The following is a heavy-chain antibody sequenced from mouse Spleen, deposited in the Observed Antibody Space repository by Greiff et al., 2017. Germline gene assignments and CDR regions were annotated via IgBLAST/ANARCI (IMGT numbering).Heavy chain of an antibody. CDR1: GYAFSSSW. CDR3: ARVGVCGSSPYWYFDV. D-gene: IGHD1-1*01. V-gene: IGHV1-82*01. J-gene: IGHJ1*03. Sequence: VQLQQSGPELVKPGASVKISCKASGYAFSSSWMNWVKQRPGKGLEWIGRIYPGDGDTNYNGKFKGKATLTADKSSSTAYMQLSSLTSEDSAVYFCARVGVCGSSPYWYFDVWGTGTTVTVSS. CDR2: IYPGDGDT.